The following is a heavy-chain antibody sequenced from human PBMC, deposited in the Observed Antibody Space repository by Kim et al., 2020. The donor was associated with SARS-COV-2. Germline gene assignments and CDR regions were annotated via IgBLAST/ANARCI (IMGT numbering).Heavy chain of an antibody. CDR1: GFTFSSYA. J-gene: IGHJ4*02. D-gene: IGHD6-19*01. Sequence: GGSLRLSCAASGFTFSSYAMSWVRQAPGKGLEWVSAISGSGGSTYYADSVKGRFTISRDNSKNTLYLQMNSLRAEDTAVYYCAKGRGGFGLQYTSESVGYFDYWGQGTLVTVSS. CDR3: AKGRGGFGLQYTSESVGYFDY. CDR2: ISGSGGST. V-gene: IGHV3-23*01.